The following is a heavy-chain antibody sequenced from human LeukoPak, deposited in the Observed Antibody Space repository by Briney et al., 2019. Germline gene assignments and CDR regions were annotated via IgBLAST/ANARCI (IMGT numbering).Heavy chain of an antibody. CDR1: GGSISSGDYY. D-gene: IGHD3-22*01. J-gene: IGHJ1*01. V-gene: IGHV4-30-4*01. CDR2: IYYSGST. CDR3: ARDSGSGYYYPEYFQH. Sequence: TLSLTCTVSGGSISSGDYYWSWIRQPPGKGLEWIGYIYYSGSTYYNPSLKSRVTISVDTSKNQFSLKLSSVTAADTAVYYCARDSGSGYYYPEYFQHWGQGTLVTVSS.